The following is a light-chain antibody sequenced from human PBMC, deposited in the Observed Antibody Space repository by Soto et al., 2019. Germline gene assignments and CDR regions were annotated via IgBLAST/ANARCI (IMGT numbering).Light chain of an antibody. CDR3: QQANSFPPT. CDR1: QCISSW. CDR2: AAS. V-gene: IGKV1-12*01. J-gene: IGKJ5*01. Sequence: DIQMTQPPSSVSAALAYLLTITCRSSQCISSWLAWYHQKPGKAPKLLIYAASSLQSGVPSRFSGSGSGTDFTLTISSLQHEDFATYYCQQANSFPPTFGQGTLMEIK.